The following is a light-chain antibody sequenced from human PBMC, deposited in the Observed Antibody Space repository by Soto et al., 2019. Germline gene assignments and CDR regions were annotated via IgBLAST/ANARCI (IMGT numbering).Light chain of an antibody. CDR1: RTVSNW. V-gene: IGKV1-5*03. CDR3: QQYNSYALT. CDR2: RAS. J-gene: IGKJ5*01. Sequence: DIQMTQSPSILSASVVDRVTITCRASRTVSNWLAWYQHQPGRAPRLLISRASTLESGVPPRFSGSGFGTEFTRTIDSLQPDDFGTYYCQQYNSYALTFGQGTRLEI.